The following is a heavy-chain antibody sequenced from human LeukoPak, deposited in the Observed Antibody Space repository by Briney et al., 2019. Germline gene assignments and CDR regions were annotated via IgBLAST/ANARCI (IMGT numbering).Heavy chain of an antibody. J-gene: IGHJ4*02. V-gene: IGHV3-23*01. Sequence: GGSLRLSCAASEFDFSSHAMTWVRQAPGKGLEWVSAISISGSKTYYADSVKGRFTISRDSSKNTLYLQMNSLRAEDTAVYYCANEIRPNDYWGQGTQVTVSS. D-gene: IGHD4-17*01. CDR3: ANEIRPNDY. CDR1: EFDFSSHA. CDR2: ISISGSKT.